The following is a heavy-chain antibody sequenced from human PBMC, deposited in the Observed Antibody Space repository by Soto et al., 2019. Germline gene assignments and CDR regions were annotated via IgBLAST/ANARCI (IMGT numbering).Heavy chain of an antibody. CDR2: ISAYNGNT. CDR3: ARDWKGAEGFDP. Sequence: GASVKVSCKASGYTFTSYDINWVRQATGQGLEWMGWISAYNGNTNYAQKVQGRVTVTRDTSTTTAYMELRSLTSDDTAVYFCARDWKGAEGFDPWGQGTLVTVSS. V-gene: IGHV1-18*01. J-gene: IGHJ5*02. CDR1: GYTFTSYD. D-gene: IGHD1-1*01.